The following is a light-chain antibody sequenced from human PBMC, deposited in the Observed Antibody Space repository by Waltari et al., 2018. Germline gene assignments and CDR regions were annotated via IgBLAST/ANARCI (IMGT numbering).Light chain of an antibody. CDR2: YDS. Sequence: SYVLTQPPSVSVAPGETAQINCGGDDLGSKTVQWYQQKPGQAPVLVIYYDSVRPSGSPERFSGSNSGNTATLTISRGEDGDEADYHCQVWESRSDPFFGGGTKLTVL. V-gene: IGLV3-21*01. CDR1: DLGSKT. J-gene: IGLJ2*01. CDR3: QVWESRSDPF.